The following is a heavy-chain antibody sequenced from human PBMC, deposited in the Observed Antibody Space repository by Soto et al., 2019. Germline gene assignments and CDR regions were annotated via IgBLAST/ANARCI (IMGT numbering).Heavy chain of an antibody. Sequence: EVQLLESGGGLVQPGGSLRLSCAASGFTFSSYAMSWVRQAPGKGLEWVSAISGSGGSTYYADSVKGRFTISRDNSKNTLYLQMNSLRAEDTAVYYCAKDIETNIVVVTALDYWGQGTLVTVSS. CDR3: AKDIETNIVVVTALDY. CDR2: ISGSGGST. J-gene: IGHJ4*02. D-gene: IGHD2-21*02. V-gene: IGHV3-23*01. CDR1: GFTFSSYA.